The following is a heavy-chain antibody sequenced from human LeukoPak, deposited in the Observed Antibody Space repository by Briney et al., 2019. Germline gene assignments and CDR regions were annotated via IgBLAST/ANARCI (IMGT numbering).Heavy chain of an antibody. V-gene: IGHV4-39*01. Sequence: PETLSLSSAVSGGSISNGIYFWGWIRHPPGRGLECVGNVHYTGKTYYNPSLRSRFTIFGDTPNNHFPLKLSSVTAADTAVYYCARRACGLNWFDPWGQGTLVTVSS. CDR2: VHYTGKT. J-gene: IGHJ5*02. CDR3: ARRACGLNWFDP. CDR1: GGSISNGIYF. D-gene: IGHD6-25*01.